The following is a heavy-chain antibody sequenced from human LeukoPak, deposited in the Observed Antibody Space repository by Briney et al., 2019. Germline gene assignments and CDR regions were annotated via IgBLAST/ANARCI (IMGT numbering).Heavy chain of an antibody. Sequence: GESLKISCKSSEFSFNRYWIAWVRQMPGKGLEWMGVIFPDDSDSRYSPPFPGAVTISADMSIDTIFLRWSTLRASDTPIYYSARQSGGGHLFLFDTWGQGTQVTVSS. CDR3: ARQSGGGHLFLFDT. D-gene: IGHD2-15*01. CDR1: EFSFNRYW. V-gene: IGHV5-51*01. CDR2: IFPDDSDS. J-gene: IGHJ4*02.